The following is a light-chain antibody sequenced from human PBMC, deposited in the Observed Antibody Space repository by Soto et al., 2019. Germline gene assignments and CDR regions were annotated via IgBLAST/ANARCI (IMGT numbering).Light chain of an antibody. V-gene: IGKV3-15*01. CDR3: QQYNSWPRT. Sequence: EIVVTQSPFTLSVSPGERATLSCRASQGIKNYLAWFQQKPGQAPRLLVYGASTRATTIPARFSGSGSGTEFTLSISSLQSEDFAVYYCQQYNSWPRTFGQGTKVDIK. CDR2: GAS. CDR1: QGIKNY. J-gene: IGKJ1*01.